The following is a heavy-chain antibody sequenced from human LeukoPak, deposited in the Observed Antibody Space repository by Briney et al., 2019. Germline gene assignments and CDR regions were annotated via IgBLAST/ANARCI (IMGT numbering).Heavy chain of an antibody. J-gene: IGHJ4*02. CDR3: AKWASDNRAFDL. Sequence: SETLSLTCTVSGXSITSYYWNWIRQAPGQGPEWIGYGHYSGNTKYNPPLKSRVTISVDTSKNQFSLRLSSVTAADTAVYFCAKWASDNRAFDLWGQGTLVTVSS. D-gene: IGHD2-8*01. CDR2: GHYSGNT. CDR1: GXSITSYY. V-gene: IGHV4-59*08.